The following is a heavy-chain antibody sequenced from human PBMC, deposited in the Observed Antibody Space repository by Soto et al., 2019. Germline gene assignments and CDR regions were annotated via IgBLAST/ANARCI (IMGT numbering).Heavy chain of an antibody. Sequence: QVQLMQSGGGVVQPGRSLRLSCVASGFTFSSYGMHWVRQAPGKGLEWVAVISYDGSNKYYADSVKGRFIISRDNSKNTLYLQMNSLRAEDTAVYYFSKELDGYSYGSPGGYWGQGTRVTVSS. CDR1: GFTFSSYG. D-gene: IGHD5-18*01. CDR3: SKELDGYSYGSPGGY. CDR2: ISYDGSNK. J-gene: IGHJ4*02. V-gene: IGHV3-30*18.